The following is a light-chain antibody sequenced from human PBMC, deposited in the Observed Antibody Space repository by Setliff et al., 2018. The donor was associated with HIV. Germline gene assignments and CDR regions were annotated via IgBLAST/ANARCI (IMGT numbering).Light chain of an antibody. CDR2: DVK. J-gene: IGLJ1*01. CDR1: SSDIGGYNY. Sequence: QSALTQPASVSGSPGQSITISCTGTSSDIGGYNYVSWYQQHPGKAPTLVIYDVKDRPSGVSNRFSGSKSGNTASLTISGLQAADEADYYCSSRIVSSALHVFGTGTKVTVL. V-gene: IGLV2-14*03. CDR3: SSRIVSSALHV.